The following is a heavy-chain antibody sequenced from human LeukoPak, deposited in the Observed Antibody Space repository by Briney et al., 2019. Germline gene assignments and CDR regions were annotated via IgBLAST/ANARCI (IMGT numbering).Heavy chain of an antibody. CDR3: ARGLRVYSGYDHYSWFDP. J-gene: IGHJ5*02. V-gene: IGHV4-34*01. CDR1: GGSFSGYY. D-gene: IGHD5-12*01. CDR2: TNHSGST. Sequence: SETLSLTCAVYGGSFSGYYWSWIRHPPGKGLEWLGETNHSGSTNYNPSLKSRVTISVDTSKNQFSLKLSSVTAADTAVYYCARGLRVYSGYDHYSWFDPWGQGTLVTVSS.